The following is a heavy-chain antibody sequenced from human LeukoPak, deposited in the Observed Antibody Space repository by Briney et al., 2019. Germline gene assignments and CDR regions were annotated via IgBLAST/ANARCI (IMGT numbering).Heavy chain of an antibody. CDR2: ICYDGSKK. J-gene: IGHJ4*02. CDR1: GFTFSSNG. V-gene: IGHV3-33*01. D-gene: IGHD5/OR15-5a*01. Sequence: GRSLTLSCAASGFTFSSNGMQWVRQAPGKGLEWVALICYDGSKKYYADSVKGRFTISRDNSENTLYLQLNSLRAEDTAIYYCARLQGVSTFDYWGQGTLVTVSS. CDR3: ARLQGVSTFDY.